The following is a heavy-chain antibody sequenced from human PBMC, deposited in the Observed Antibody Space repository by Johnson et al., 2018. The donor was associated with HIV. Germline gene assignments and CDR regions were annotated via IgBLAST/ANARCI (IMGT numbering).Heavy chain of an antibody. V-gene: IGHV3-30-3*01. CDR1: GFTFSTYA. D-gene: IGHD6-13*01. Sequence: QMQLVESGGGVVQPGRSLRLSCAASGFTFSTYAMHWVRQAPGKGLEWVAVMSYDGSNKYYADSVKGRFTISRDNSKNTVFLQMNSLRDEDTAVYYCARGGYSSSWPDPDAFDIWGQGAMVTVSS. J-gene: IGHJ3*02. CDR3: ARGGYSSSWPDPDAFDI. CDR2: MSYDGSNK.